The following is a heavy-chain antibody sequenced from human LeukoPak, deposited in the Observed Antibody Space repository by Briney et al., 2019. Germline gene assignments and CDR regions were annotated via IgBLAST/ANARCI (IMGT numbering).Heavy chain of an antibody. CDR1: GGSINGGNYY. Sequence: PSETLSLTCTVSGGSINGGNYYWTWLRQPAGKGLEWIGRISPSGSTNHDPSLTSRVTISVDTSKNQFSLKLSSVTAADTAVYYCAREGARWEPSFSAFDIWGQGTMVTVSS. CDR3: AREGARWEPSFSAFDI. V-gene: IGHV4-61*02. J-gene: IGHJ3*02. D-gene: IGHD1-26*01. CDR2: ISPSGST.